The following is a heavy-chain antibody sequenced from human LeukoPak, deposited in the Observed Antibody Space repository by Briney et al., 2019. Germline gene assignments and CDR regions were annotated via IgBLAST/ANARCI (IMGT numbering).Heavy chain of an antibody. V-gene: IGHV3-23*01. Sequence: GGSLRLSCAASGFTFSSYAMSWVRQAPGKGLEWVSAISGSGGSTYYADSVKGRFTISRDNAKNSLYLQMNSLRAEDTAVYCCARGKTGEPYYFDYWGQGTLVTVSS. CDR1: GFTFSSYA. CDR2: ISGSGGST. CDR3: ARGKTGEPYYFDY. D-gene: IGHD7-27*01. J-gene: IGHJ4*02.